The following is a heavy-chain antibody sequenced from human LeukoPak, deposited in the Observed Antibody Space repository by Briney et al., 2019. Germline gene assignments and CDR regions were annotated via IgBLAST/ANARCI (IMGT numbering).Heavy chain of an antibody. J-gene: IGHJ4*02. V-gene: IGHV1-18*01. CDR1: GYTCTSYG. Sequence: ASVKDSCKASGYTCTSYGISWVRQAPGQGLEWMGWISAYNGNTNYAQKLQGRVTMTTDTSTSTAYMELRSLRSDDTAVYYCARDPKTYSSSSDFDYWGQGTLVTVSS. CDR3: ARDPKTYSSSSDFDY. CDR2: ISAYNGNT. D-gene: IGHD6-6*01.